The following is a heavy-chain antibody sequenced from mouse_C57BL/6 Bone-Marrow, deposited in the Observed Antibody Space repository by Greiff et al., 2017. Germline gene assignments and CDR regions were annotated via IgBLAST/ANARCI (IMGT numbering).Heavy chain of an antibody. CDR1: GFNIKDDY. V-gene: IGHV14-4*01. CDR3: TSYYDYAMDY. J-gene: IGHJ4*01. CDR2: IDPENGDT. D-gene: IGHD1-1*02. Sequence: VQLQQSGAELVRPGASVKLSCTASGFNIKDDYMHWVKQRPEQGLEWIGWIDPENGDTEYASKFQGKATITADTSSNTAYLQLSSLTSEDTAVYYCTSYYDYAMDYWVQGTSVTVSS.